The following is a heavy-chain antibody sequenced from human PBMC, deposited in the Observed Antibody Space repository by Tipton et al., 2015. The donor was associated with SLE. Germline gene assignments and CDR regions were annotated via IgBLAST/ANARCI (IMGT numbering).Heavy chain of an antibody. D-gene: IGHD3-10*01. CDR3: ARDTGLLWFREPIGLGYFDL. CDR1: GGSFSGYY. Sequence: TLSLTCAVYGGSFSGYYWSWIRQPPGKGLEWIGEINHSGSTNYNPSLKSRVTISVDTSKNQFSLKLSSVTAADTAVYYCARDTGLLWFREPIGLGYFDLWGRGTLVTVSS. J-gene: IGHJ2*01. V-gene: IGHV4-34*01. CDR2: INHSGST.